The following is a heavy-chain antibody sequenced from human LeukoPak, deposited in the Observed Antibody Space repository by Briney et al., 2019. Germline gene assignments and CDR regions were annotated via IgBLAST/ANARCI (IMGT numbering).Heavy chain of an antibody. D-gene: IGHD1-26*01. CDR2: NNPNSGST. CDR1: GYAFTGYY. Sequence: ASVRVSCKASGYAFTGYYLHWVRQAPGQGLEWMGWNNPNSGSTNYAQKFQGRVTMTRDTSISTAYVELSRLTSDDTAVYYCARGLASGSYRGDDSFDMWGQGTMVTVSS. J-gene: IGHJ3*02. CDR3: ARGLASGSYRGDDSFDM. V-gene: IGHV1-2*02.